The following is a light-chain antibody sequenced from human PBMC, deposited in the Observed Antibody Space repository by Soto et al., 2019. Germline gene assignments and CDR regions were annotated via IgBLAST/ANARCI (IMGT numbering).Light chain of an antibody. CDR1: SSDVGGYNY. CDR3: SSFAGSNTVA. Sequence: QSALTQPPSASGSPGQSVTISCSGTSSDVGGYNYVSWYQQHPGKAPRLMIYEVTKRPSGVPDRFSGSRSGNTASLTVSGLQAEEAADYYCSSFAGSNTVAFGGGTKLTVL. J-gene: IGLJ2*01. CDR2: EVT. V-gene: IGLV2-8*01.